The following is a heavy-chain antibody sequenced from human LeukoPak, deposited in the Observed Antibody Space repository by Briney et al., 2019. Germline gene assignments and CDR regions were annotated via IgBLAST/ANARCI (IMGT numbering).Heavy chain of an antibody. J-gene: IGHJ4*02. V-gene: IGHV3-23*01. CDR1: GFTFSSYA. CDR2: VSGSGVST. CDR3: AKRSSGDDY. D-gene: IGHD6-19*01. Sequence: GGSLRLSCAASGFTFSSYAMTWVRQAPGKGLEWVSAVSGSGVSTYYADSVKGRFTISRDNSKNTLYLQVNSLRAEDTAVYYCAKRSSGDDYWGQGTLVTVSS.